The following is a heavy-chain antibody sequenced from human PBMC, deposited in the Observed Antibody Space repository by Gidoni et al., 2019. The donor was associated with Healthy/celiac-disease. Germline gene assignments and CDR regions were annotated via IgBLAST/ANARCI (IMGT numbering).Heavy chain of an antibody. D-gene: IGHD2-15*01. CDR3: ATAHPYCSGGSCYPDY. J-gene: IGHJ4*02. V-gene: IGHV1-24*01. CDR2: CAPEDGET. CDR1: GYTLTELS. Sequence: QVQLVQSGAEVKKHGASVKVSCKISGYTLTELSMHWVRQAPGKGLELMGGCAPEDGETIYAQKFQGRVTMTEDTSTDTAYMELSSLRSEDTAVYYCATAHPYCSGGSCYPDYWGQGTLVTVSS.